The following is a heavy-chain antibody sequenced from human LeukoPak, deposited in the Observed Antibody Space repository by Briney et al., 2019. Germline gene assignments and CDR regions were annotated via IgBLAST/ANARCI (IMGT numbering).Heavy chain of an antibody. Sequence: GGSLRLSCAASGFPVSSNYMSWVRQAPGKGLEWVSVIYSGGSTYYADSVKGRFTISRDNSKNTLYLQMNSLRAEDTAVYHCARIGGGWYIDYWGQGTLVTVSS. D-gene: IGHD3-10*01. CDR3: ARIGGGWYIDY. J-gene: IGHJ4*02. CDR2: IYSGGST. CDR1: GFPVSSNY. V-gene: IGHV3-53*01.